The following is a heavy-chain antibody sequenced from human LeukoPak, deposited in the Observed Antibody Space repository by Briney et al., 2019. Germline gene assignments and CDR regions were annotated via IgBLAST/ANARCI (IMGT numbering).Heavy chain of an antibody. Sequence: GGSLPLSRLPSGFILSNYWMHWVRQAPGKGLVWVSRSSSDGSSTVYADPVEGRFTISRDNAKNTLNLQMNSLRAEDTALYYCAIDGDSTVDFDYWGQGTLVSVSS. CDR1: GFILSNYW. CDR2: SSSDGSST. D-gene: IGHD4-23*01. V-gene: IGHV3-74*01. J-gene: IGHJ4*02. CDR3: AIDGDSTVDFDY.